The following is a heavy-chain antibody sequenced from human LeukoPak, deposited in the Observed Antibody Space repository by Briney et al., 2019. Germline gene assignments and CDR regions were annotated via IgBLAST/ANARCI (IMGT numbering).Heavy chain of an antibody. V-gene: IGHV3-7*01. J-gene: IGHJ4*02. CDR2: IKQDGSEK. D-gene: IGHD1-26*01. CDR3: AREGGATYGGFYFDY. Sequence: PGGSLRLSCAASGFTFSSYWMSWVRQAPGKGLERVANIKQDGSEKYYVDSVKGRFTISRDNAKNSLYLQMNSLRAEDTAVYYCAREGGATYGGFYFDYWGQGTLVTVSS. CDR1: GFTFSSYW.